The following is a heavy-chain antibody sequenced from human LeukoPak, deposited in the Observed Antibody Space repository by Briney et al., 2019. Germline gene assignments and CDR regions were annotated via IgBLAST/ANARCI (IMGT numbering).Heavy chain of an antibody. CDR3: ARLPAGTWYFDY. D-gene: IGHD6-13*01. V-gene: IGHV4-39*01. Sequence: SETLSLTCTVSGGSTSSTSHYWGWIRQPPGKGLEWVAMIYYSGSTYYNPSLKSRVTISVDTSKNQVSLKVNSVTATDTAVYYCARLPAGTWYFDYWGQGTPVTVSS. CDR2: IYYSGST. CDR1: GGSTSSTSHY. J-gene: IGHJ4*02.